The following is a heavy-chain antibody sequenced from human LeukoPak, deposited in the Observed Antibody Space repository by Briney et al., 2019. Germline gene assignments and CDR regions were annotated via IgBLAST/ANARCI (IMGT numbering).Heavy chain of an antibody. V-gene: IGHV3-74*01. CDR2: INSDGRNT. D-gene: IGHD3-22*01. CDR3: ARDLELVYYDSSGYDY. J-gene: IGHJ4*02. Sequence: PGGSLRLSCAASGFTFSSYWMHWVREVPGKGLVWVSRINSDGRNTRYADSVKGRCTISRDNAKNTLYLQMNRLRAEDTAVYYCARDLELVYYDSSGYDYWGQGTLVIVSS. CDR1: GFTFSSYW.